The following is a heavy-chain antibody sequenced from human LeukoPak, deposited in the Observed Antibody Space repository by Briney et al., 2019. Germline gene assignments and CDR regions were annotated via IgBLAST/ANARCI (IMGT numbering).Heavy chain of an antibody. CDR3: ASPLRYEDAFDI. J-gene: IGHJ3*02. CDR1: GFTFSSYS. D-gene: IGHD3-16*01. V-gene: IGHV3-21*01. Sequence: PGGSLRLSCAASGFTFSSYSMNWVRQAPGKGLEWVSSISSSNSYIYYADSVRGRFTISRDNAKNSLYLQMSSLRAEDTAVYYCASPLRYEDAFDIWGQGTMVTVSS. CDR2: ISSSNSYI.